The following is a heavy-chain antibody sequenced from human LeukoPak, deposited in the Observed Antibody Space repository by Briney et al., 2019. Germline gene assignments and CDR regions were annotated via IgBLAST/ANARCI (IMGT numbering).Heavy chain of an antibody. CDR1: GFTFSRYG. D-gene: IGHD1-1*01. CDR3: AKDQDWNGVYWLGP. CDR2: IPYDGTKK. V-gene: IGHV3-30*02. J-gene: IGHJ5*02. Sequence: PGGSLRLSCAASGFTFSRYGMHWVRQAPGKGLEWVAFIPYDGTKKYNSDSVKGRFTVSRDNSNNSLYLQMNSLTAEDSAVYYCAKDQDWNGVYWLGPWGKGNLVTVSS.